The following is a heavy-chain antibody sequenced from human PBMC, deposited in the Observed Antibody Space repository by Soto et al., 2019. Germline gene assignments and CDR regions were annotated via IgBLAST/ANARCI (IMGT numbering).Heavy chain of an antibody. CDR3: AKAADKGSGWYRSFDP. CDR2: IYPGDSDT. CDR1: GYSFTSYW. J-gene: IGHJ5*02. Sequence: PGESLKISCKGSGYSFTSYWIAWVRQMPGKGLEWMGLIYPGDSDTRYSPSFQGQVTISADKSISTAYLQWRSLKASDTAMYYCAKAADKGSGWYRSFDPWGQGTLVTVSS. V-gene: IGHV5-51*01. D-gene: IGHD6-19*01.